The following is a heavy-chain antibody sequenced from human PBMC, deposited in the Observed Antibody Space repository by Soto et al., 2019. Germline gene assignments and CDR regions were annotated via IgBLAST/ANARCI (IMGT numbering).Heavy chain of an antibody. V-gene: IGHV1-69*08. CDR1: GGTFSSYT. D-gene: IGHD3-10*01. J-gene: IGHJ4*02. CDR3: ARDRYAYGSGRTIDS. CDR2: IVPILGVP. Sequence: QVQLVQSGAEVKKPGSSVKVSCKASGGTFSSYTVSWVRQAPGQGLEWMGRIVPILGVPNYAQSFQGRVTITSYKGTNTAYMELSSLISKDTAVYYSARDRYAYGSGRTIDSWGQGTLVTVSS.